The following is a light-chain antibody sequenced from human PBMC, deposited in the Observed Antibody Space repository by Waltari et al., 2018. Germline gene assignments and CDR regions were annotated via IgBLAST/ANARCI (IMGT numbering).Light chain of an antibody. J-gene: IGKJ5*01. CDR3: QQYNTWPPIT. Sequence: EIVMTQSPATLSVSPGERATLSCRASQSVSSNLAWYQQKPGQTPRLLIYEASTRPTGIPARFSGSGSGTEFTLSISSLQSEDFAVYYCQQYNTWPPITFGQGTRLEI. CDR2: EAS. V-gene: IGKV3-15*01. CDR1: QSVSSN.